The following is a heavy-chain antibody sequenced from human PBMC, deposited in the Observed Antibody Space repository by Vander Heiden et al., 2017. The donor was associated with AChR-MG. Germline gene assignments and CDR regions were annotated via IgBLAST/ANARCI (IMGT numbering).Heavy chain of an antibody. CDR2: LSSIRGSP. V-gene: IGHV3-23*01. Sequence: EVQLLESGGGLIQPGGSLRPPCATSGLNFNSLALAWVRPAPGKGLGWVSSLSSIRGSPSYTDAVKGRFTISRDTSNSTMFLQMNSLRAEDTAIYYCVYPARPGPRYSSVWFSHWGQGALVSVSS. J-gene: IGHJ4*02. D-gene: IGHD6-19*01. CDR3: VYPARPGPRYSSVWFSH. CDR1: GLNFNSLA.